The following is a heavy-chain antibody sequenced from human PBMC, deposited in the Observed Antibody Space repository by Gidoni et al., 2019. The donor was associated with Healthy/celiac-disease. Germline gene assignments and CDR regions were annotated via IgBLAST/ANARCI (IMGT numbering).Heavy chain of an antibody. Sequence: VQLVESGGGLVKPGGSLRLSCAASGFTFSSYSMNWVRQAPGKGLEWVSSISSSSRYIYYADSGKGRFTISRENAKNSLYLQMNSLRAEDTAVYYCARDLSVEMATLDYWGQGTLVTVSS. CDR1: GFTFSSYS. V-gene: IGHV3-21*01. CDR2: ISSSSRYI. J-gene: IGHJ4*02. CDR3: ARDLSVEMATLDY. D-gene: IGHD5-12*01.